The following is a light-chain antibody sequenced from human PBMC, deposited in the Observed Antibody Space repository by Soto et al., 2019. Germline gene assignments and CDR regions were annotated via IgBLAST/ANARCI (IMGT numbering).Light chain of an antibody. CDR1: SSDVGGYDY. CDR3: SSHTSGSTRV. CDR2: EVT. J-gene: IGLJ1*01. V-gene: IGLV2-14*01. Sequence: QSVLTQPASVSGSPGQSIAISCTGTSSDVGGYDYVSWYQQHPDKAPKLMIYEVTKRPSGVSNRFSGSKSGNTASLTISGLQPEDEADYYCSSHTSGSTRVFGSGTKLTVI.